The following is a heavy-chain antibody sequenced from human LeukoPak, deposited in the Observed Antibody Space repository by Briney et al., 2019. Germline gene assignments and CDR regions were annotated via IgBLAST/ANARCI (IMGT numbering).Heavy chain of an antibody. CDR1: GFTFSSNG. D-gene: IGHD3-10*01. CDR3: AKATGITMDV. Sequence: GGSLRLSCVASGFTFSSNGMHWVRQAPGKGLEWVTFIQYDGSKKYYADSVKGRFTISRDNSKNTLYLQMNSLRAEDTAVYYCAKATGITMDVWGKGTTVTISS. J-gene: IGHJ6*04. CDR2: IQYDGSKK. V-gene: IGHV3-30*02.